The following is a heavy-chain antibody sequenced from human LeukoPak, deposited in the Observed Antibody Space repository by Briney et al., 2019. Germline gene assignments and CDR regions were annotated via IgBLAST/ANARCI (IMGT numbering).Heavy chain of an antibody. CDR3: ARDLYYYDSCGPFDY. V-gene: IGHV3-21*01. CDR2: ISSSSSYI. Sequence: PGGSLRLSCAASGFTFSSYSMNWVRQAPGKGLEWVSSISSSSSYIYYADSVKGRFTISRDNAKNSLYLQMNSLRAEDTAVYYCARDLYYYDSCGPFDYWGQGTLVTVSS. CDR1: GFTFSSYS. J-gene: IGHJ4*02. D-gene: IGHD3-22*01.